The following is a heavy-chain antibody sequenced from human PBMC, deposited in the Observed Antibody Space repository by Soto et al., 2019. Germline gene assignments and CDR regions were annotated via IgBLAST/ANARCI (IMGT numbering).Heavy chain of an antibody. Sequence: QVQLVQSGAEVKKPGASVKVSCKASGYTFTSYGISWVRQAPGQGLEWMGWINPNSGGTNYAQKFQGRVTMTRDTSISTAYMGLSRLRADDTAVYYCARGNYYGSGSYYNARVWFDPWGQGTLVTVSS. CDR3: ARGNYYGSGSYYNARVWFDP. CDR2: INPNSGGT. D-gene: IGHD3-10*01. V-gene: IGHV1-2*02. CDR1: GYTFTSYG. J-gene: IGHJ5*02.